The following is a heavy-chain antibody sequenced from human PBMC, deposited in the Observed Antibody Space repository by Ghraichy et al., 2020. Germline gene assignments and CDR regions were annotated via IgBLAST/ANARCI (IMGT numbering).Heavy chain of an antibody. V-gene: IGHV3-48*01. CDR3: ASGLEQWLVRGVFDY. Sequence: AGSLRLSCAASGFTFSSYSMNWVRQAPGKGLEWVSYISSSSSTIYYADSVKGRFTISRDNAKNSLYLQMNSLRAEDTAVYYCASGLEQWLVRGVFDYWGQGTLVTVSS. CDR1: GFTFSSYS. D-gene: IGHD6-19*01. J-gene: IGHJ4*02. CDR2: ISSSSSTI.